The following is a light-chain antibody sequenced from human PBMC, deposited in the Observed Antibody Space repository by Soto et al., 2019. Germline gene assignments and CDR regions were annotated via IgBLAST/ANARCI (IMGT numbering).Light chain of an antibody. CDR2: DAS. CDR3: QQRSSWHLT. J-gene: IGKJ4*01. V-gene: IGKV3-11*01. Sequence: EIVLTQSPATLSLSPGERATLSCRASQSVSSYLAWYQQKPGQAPSLLIYDASNRATGIPARFSGSGSGTDFTLTISSLEPEDFAVYYCQQRSSWHLTFGGGTKVEIK. CDR1: QSVSSY.